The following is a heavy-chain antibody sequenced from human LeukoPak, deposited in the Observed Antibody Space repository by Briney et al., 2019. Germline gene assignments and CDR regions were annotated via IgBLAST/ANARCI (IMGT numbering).Heavy chain of an antibody. J-gene: IGHJ4*02. Sequence: SQTLSLTCANSGDSVSSNSAAWNWIRQSPSRGLEWLGRTYYRSKWYSYYAASVKSRITINPDTSKNQFSLKLKSVTPEDTAVYYCARMVGLVSDYWGQGTLVTVSS. CDR2: TYYRSKWYS. D-gene: IGHD3-10*01. CDR3: ARMVGLVSDY. V-gene: IGHV6-1*01. CDR1: GDSVSSNSAA.